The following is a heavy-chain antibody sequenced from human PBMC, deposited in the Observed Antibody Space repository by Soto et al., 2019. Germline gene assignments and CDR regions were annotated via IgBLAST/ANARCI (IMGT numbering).Heavy chain of an antibody. V-gene: IGHV3-48*01. CDR3: AREAYGNYEVDY. Sequence: GGSLRLSCAASGFTFNIYSMNWVRQAPGKGLEWVSYISSSSSTIYYADSVKGRFTISRDNAKKSLYLQMNSQRAEDTAVYYCAREAYGNYEVDYWGQGSLVTVSS. CDR1: GFTFNIYS. CDR2: ISSSSSTI. D-gene: IGHD4-17*01. J-gene: IGHJ4*02.